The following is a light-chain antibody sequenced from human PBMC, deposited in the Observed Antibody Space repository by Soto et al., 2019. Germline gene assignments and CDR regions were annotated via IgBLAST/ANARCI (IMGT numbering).Light chain of an antibody. CDR1: QSVSSD. CDR2: GAS. V-gene: IGKV3-15*01. J-gene: IGKJ1*01. CDR3: QQYNNWPWT. Sequence: EIVMTQSPSTLSVSPGERATLSCRASQSVSSDLAWYQQKPGQAPRLLIYGASTRATGIPARFSGSGSGTEFTLTISSLQSEDFAVYYCQQYNNWPWTFGQRTKVYI.